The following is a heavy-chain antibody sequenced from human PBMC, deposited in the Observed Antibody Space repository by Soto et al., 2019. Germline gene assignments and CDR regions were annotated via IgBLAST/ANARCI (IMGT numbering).Heavy chain of an antibody. Sequence: EVQLLESGGGLVQAGGSLRLSCEASGFTFNIHAMSWVRQAPGKGLEWVSSISGSDDTTYYADSVEGRFTVSRDRSKSTLHLRMSSLRAEDTAIYYCAENRVDCSGFYFLNYWGQGTLVTVSS. CDR2: ISGSDDTT. CDR1: GFTFNIHA. V-gene: IGHV3-23*01. CDR3: AENRVDCSGFYFLNY. D-gene: IGHD3-22*01. J-gene: IGHJ4*02.